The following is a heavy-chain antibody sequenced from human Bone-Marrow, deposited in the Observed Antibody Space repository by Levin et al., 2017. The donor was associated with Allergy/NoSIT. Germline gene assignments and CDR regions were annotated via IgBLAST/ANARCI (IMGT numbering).Heavy chain of an antibody. J-gene: IGHJ6*03. V-gene: IGHV3-30-3*01. CDR2: ISYDGANK. Sequence: GESLKISCAASGFTFSRFSMHWVRQAPGRGLEWVAVISYDGANKNYADSVKGRFSISRDDSNNTLYLQVHSLRTDDTAVYYCARDGCTGGSCYSDYYYYYMDVWGKGTTVTVSS. CDR3: ARDGCTGGSCYSDYYYYYMDV. CDR1: GFTFSRFS. D-gene: IGHD2-15*01.